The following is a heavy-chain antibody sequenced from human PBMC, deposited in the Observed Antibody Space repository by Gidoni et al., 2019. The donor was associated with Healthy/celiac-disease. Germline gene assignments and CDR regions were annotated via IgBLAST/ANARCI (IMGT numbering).Heavy chain of an antibody. J-gene: IGHJ4*02. D-gene: IGHD6-19*01. V-gene: IGHV3-15*07. Sequence: AASGFTFSNAWMNWVRQAPGKGLEWVGRIKSKTEGGTTDYAAPVKGRFTISRDDSKNTLYLQMNSLKTEDTAVYYCTTGLVLAVAGTLQDYWGQGTLVTVSS. CDR1: GFTFSNAW. CDR3: TTGLVLAVAGTLQDY. CDR2: IKSKTEGGTT.